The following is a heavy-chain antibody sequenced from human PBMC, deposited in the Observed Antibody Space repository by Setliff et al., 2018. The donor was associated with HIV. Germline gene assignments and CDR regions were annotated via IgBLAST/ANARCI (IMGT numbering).Heavy chain of an antibody. J-gene: IGHJ6*02. Sequence: PSETLSLTCTVSGGSINSTSYYWGWIRQPPGNGLEWIGSIYHTGSTYYKPSLKSRVTISVDTSKNQFSLRLSSVTAADTAVYYCARGKRGYYYYGMDVWGQGTTVTVSS. CDR3: ARGKRGYYYYGMDV. V-gene: IGHV4-39*01. CDR1: GGSINSTSYY. CDR2: IYHTGST.